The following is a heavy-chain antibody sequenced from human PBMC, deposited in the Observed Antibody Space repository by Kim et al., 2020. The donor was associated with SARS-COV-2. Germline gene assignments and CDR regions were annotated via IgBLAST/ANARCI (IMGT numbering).Heavy chain of an antibody. V-gene: IGHV1-69*04. D-gene: IGHD4-17*01. CDR3: ARDLAEVTTSWHYYYYGMDV. CDR1: GGTFSSYA. Sequence: SVKVSCKASGGTFSSYAISWVRQAPGQGLEWMGRIIPILGIANYAQKFQGRVTITADKSTSTAYMELSSLRSEDTAVYYCARDLAEVTTSWHYYYYGMDVWGQGTTVTVSS. CDR2: IIPILGIA. J-gene: IGHJ6*02.